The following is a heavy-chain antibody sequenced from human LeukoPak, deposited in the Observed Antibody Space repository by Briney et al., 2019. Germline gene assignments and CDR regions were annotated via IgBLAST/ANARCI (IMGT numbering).Heavy chain of an antibody. Sequence: PGGSLRLSCAASGFTFSSYSMNWVRQAPGKGLEWVSSISSSSYIYYADSVKGRFTISRDNAKNSLYLQMNSLRAEDTAVYYCARDRFGVVTAISDYWGQGTLVTVSS. J-gene: IGHJ4*02. CDR2: ISSSSYI. CDR3: ARDRFGVVTAISDY. D-gene: IGHD2-21*02. V-gene: IGHV3-21*01. CDR1: GFTFSSYS.